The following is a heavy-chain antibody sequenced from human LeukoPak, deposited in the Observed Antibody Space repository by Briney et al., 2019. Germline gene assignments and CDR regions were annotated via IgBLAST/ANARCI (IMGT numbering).Heavy chain of an antibody. D-gene: IGHD2-2*01. V-gene: IGHV3-23*01. CDR1: GFTFSSYD. CDR3: AKGGYCSSTSCYVGWFDP. J-gene: IGHJ5*02. Sequence: GGSLRLSCAASGFTFSSYDMNWVRQAPGKGLEWVSVISGGGGSTYYADSVKGRFTISRDNSKNTLFLRMNSLRAEDTAVYYCAKGGYCSSTSCYVGWFDPWGQGTLVTVS. CDR2: ISGGGGST.